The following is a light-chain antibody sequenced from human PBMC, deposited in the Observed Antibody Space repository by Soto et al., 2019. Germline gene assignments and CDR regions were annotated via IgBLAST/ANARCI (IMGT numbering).Light chain of an antibody. CDR2: DAS. CDR3: QPRSL. V-gene: IGKV3-11*01. Sequence: EIVLTQSPSTLSLSPGEGATLSCRASQSVSSYLAWYRHKPGQAPRLLIYDASNRATGIPARFSVSGSGTDFTLTISSLEPEDFAVYYCQPRSLFGQGTRLEIK. CDR1: QSVSSY. J-gene: IGKJ5*01.